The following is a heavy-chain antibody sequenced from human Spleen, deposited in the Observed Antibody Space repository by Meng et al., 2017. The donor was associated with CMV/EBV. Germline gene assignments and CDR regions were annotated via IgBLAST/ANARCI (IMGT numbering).Heavy chain of an antibody. V-gene: IGHV4-39*07. Sequence: SETLSLTCTVTGGSISSTSHYWGWIRQPPGKGLEWIGSIYFRGSTYYNPSLKSRVTISVDTSKNQFSVKLNPVTAADTAVYFCAREGYSNYGFDYWGQGTLVTVSS. CDR3: AREGYSNYGFDY. CDR2: IYFRGST. CDR1: GGSISSTSHY. J-gene: IGHJ4*02. D-gene: IGHD4-11*01.